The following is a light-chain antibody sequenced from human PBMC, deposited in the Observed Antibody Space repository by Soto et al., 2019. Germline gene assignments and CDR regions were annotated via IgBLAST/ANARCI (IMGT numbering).Light chain of an antibody. V-gene: IGKV3-11*01. CDR2: DAS. CDR3: QQRSNWPRGT. CDR1: QSVSSY. Sequence: EIVLTQSPATLSLSPGERATLSCRASQSVSSYLAWYQQKPGQAPRLLIYDASNRATGIPARFSGSGSGTDFTLTISSQEPEDFAVYYCQQRSNWPRGTFGQGTKLEIK. J-gene: IGKJ2*01.